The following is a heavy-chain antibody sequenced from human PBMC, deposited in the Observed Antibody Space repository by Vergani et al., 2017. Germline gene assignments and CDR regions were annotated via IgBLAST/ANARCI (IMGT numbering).Heavy chain of an antibody. CDR2: IRSKAYGGTT. V-gene: IGHV3-49*03. J-gene: IGHJ4*02. CDR3: AKDFAVGELSHGY. Sequence: EVQLVESGGGLVQPGRSLRLSCTASGFTFGDYAMSWFRQAPGKGLEWVGFIRSKAYGGTTEYAASVKGRFTISRDDSKSIAYLQMNSLKTEDTAVYYCAKDFAVGELSHGYWGQGTLVTVSS. CDR1: GFTFGDYA. D-gene: IGHD3-10*01.